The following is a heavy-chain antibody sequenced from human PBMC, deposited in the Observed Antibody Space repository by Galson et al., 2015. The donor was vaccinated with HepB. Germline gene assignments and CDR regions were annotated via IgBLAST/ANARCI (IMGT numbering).Heavy chain of an antibody. CDR3: TTDPDIVVVPAAIGTLIDY. Sequence: SLRLSCAASGFTFSNAWMSWVRQAPGKGLEWVGRIKSKTDGGTTDYAAPVKGRFTISRDDSKNTLYLQMNSLKTEDTAVYYCTTDPDIVVVPAAIGTLIDYWGQGTLVTVSS. CDR1: GFTFSNAW. V-gene: IGHV3-15*01. D-gene: IGHD2-2*01. CDR2: IKSKTDGGTT. J-gene: IGHJ4*02.